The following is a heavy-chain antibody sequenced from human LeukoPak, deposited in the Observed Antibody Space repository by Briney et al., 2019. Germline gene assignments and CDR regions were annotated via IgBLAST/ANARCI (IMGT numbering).Heavy chain of an antibody. CDR3: ARVGGLRLGELSFDY. V-gene: IGHV3-48*03. CDR2: ISSSGSTI. CDR1: GFTFSSYE. Sequence: PGGSLRLSCAASGFTFSSYEMNWVRQAPGKGLEWVSYISSSGSTIYYADSVKGRFTISRDSAKNSLYLQMNSLRAEDTAVYYCARVGGLRLGELSFDYWGQGTLVTVSS. D-gene: IGHD3-16*02. J-gene: IGHJ4*02.